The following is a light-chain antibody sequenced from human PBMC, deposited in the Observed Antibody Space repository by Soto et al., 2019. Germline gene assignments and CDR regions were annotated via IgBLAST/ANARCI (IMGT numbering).Light chain of an antibody. CDR3: HSYDSRLSGSEV. CDR1: RSDVGVYNY. J-gene: IGLJ1*01. Sequence: QSVLTQPPSASGSLGQSVTVSCTGTRSDVGVYNYVSWFRQHPGEAPKLLIYEVTKRPSGVPDRFSGSRSGTSASLAITGLQAEDEANYYCHSYDSRLSGSEVFGTGTKVTVL. CDR2: EVT. V-gene: IGLV2-8*01.